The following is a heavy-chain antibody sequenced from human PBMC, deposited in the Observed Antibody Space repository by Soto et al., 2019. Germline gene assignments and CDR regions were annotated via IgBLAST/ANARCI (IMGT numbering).Heavy chain of an antibody. J-gene: IGHJ5*02. V-gene: IGHV4-4*02. CDR3: AQLYNWFDP. Sequence: QVPLQESGPGLVKPSGTLSLTCVVSGGSISSSKWWSWVRQPPGKGLEWIGEIFHSGSTNYNPSLKSRVIISVDKSKNQFSLKLNSVTAAATAVYYCAQLYNWFDPWGQGTLVTVSS. CDR2: IFHSGST. CDR1: GGSISSSKW.